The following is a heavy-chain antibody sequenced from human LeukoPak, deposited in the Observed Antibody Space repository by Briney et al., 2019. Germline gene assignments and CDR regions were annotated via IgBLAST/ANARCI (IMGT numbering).Heavy chain of an antibody. CDR3: ARGVAHYYYYGMDV. CDR2: IYYSGST. V-gene: IGHV4-30-4*01. J-gene: IGHJ6*02. CDR1: GGSISSGDYY. D-gene: IGHD2-15*01. Sequence: TLSLTCTVSGGSISSGDYYWSWIRQPPGKGLEWIGYIYYSGSTYYNPSLKSRVTISVDTSKNQFSLKLSSVTAADTAVYYCARGVAHYYYYGMDVWGQGTTVTVSS.